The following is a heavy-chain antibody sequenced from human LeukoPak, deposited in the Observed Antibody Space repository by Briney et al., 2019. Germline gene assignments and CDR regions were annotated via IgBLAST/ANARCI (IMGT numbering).Heavy chain of an antibody. CDR1: GGSISSGGYY. Sequence: SQTLSLTCTVSGGSISSGGYYWSWIRQHPGKGLEWIGYIYYSGSTYYNPSLKSRVTISVDTSKNQFSLKLSSVTAADTAVYYCARGGFGSYDSSGYSGFDPWGQGTLVTVSS. CDR2: IYYSGST. CDR3: ARGGFGSYDSSGYSGFDP. J-gene: IGHJ5*02. V-gene: IGHV4-31*03. D-gene: IGHD3-22*01.